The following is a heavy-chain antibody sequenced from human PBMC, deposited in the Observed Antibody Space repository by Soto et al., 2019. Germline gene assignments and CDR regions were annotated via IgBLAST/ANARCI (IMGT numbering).Heavy chain of an antibody. CDR1: GFTFSTHA. D-gene: IGHD1-20*01. V-gene: IGHV3-30-3*01. J-gene: IGHJ4*02. CDR2: VSFDGSNK. Sequence: QVQLVESGGGVVQPGRSLRLSCAASGFTFSTHAMHWVRQAPGKGLECVAIVSFDGSNKYYADSVKSRFTISRDNSKNTLYLQMSGLTPEDTAVYYCARDQTGITTTGGGRIDHWGQGPLVTVSS. CDR3: ARDQTGITTTGGGRIDH.